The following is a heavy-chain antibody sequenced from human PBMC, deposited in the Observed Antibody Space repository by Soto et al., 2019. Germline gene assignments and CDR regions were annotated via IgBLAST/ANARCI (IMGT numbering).Heavy chain of an antibody. CDR2: ISFNGIDK. D-gene: IGHD3-10*01. CDR1: GVTFTDHV. CDR3: VSGEGRNVHDTRVDF. J-gene: IGHJ4*02. V-gene: IGHV3-30*05. Sequence: QMKLVASGGGVLQPGTSLKLSCVTSGVTFTDHVIHWDRQAPGKGLEWVSDISFNGIDKWYQDSVEGRFIIFTDNFKGSAYPQLDGITFEGPARYYCVSGEGRNVHDTRVDFWGQGPLGTFSS.